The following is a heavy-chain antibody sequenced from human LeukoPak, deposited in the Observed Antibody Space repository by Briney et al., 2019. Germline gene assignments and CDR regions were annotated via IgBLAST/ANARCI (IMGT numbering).Heavy chain of an antibody. J-gene: IGHJ5*02. Sequence: MXWVRQAPGKGLEWVSAISGSGGSTYYADSVKGRFTISRDNSKNTLYLQINSLRAEDTAVYYCAKERAYCGGDCPNWFDPWGQGTLVTVSS. CDR2: ISGSGGST. D-gene: IGHD2-21*01. V-gene: IGHV3-23*01. CDR3: AKERAYCGGDCPNWFDP.